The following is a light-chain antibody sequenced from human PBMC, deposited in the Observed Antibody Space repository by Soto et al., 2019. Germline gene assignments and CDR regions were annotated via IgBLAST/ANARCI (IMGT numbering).Light chain of an antibody. V-gene: IGKV3-15*01. Sequence: EIVMTHSPATLSVSPLERATLSCRSSQSVSSNLAWYQQKPGQAPRLLIYGASTRATGIPARFSGSGSGTEFTLTISSLQSEDFAVYYCKQYNNWWTFGQGTKVDIK. CDR2: GAS. CDR1: QSVSSN. CDR3: KQYNNWWT. J-gene: IGKJ1*01.